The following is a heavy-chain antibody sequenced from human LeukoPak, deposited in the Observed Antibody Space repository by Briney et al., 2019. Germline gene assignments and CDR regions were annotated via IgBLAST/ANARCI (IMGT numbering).Heavy chain of an antibody. D-gene: IGHD2-2*01. J-gene: IGHJ5*02. V-gene: IGHV4-61*02. CDR3: ARASFSHQYNWFDP. Sequence: SETLSLTCTVSGGSISSGSYYWSWIRQPAGKGLEWIGRIYTSGSTNYNPSLKSRVTISVDTSKNQFSLKLSSVTAADTAVYYCARASFSHQYNWFDPWGQGTLVTVSS. CDR1: GGSISSGSYY. CDR2: IYTSGST.